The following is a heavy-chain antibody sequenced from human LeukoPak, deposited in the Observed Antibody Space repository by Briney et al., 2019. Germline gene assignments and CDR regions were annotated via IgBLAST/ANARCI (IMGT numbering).Heavy chain of an antibody. D-gene: IGHD3-10*01. Sequence: ASVKVSCKASGGTLSSYDISWVLQAPGQGLEWMGRIIPIFGTANYAQKFQGRVTITTDESTSTAYMELSSLRSEDTAVYYCAREVRGVIITSVAFVYWGQGTLVTVSS. CDR2: IIPIFGTA. CDR1: GGTLSSYD. J-gene: IGHJ4*02. CDR3: AREVRGVIITSVAFVY. V-gene: IGHV1-69*05.